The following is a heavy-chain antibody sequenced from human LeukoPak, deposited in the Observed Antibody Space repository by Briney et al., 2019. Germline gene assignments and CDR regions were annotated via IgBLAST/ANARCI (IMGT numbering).Heavy chain of an antibody. CDR1: VGTCSSYA. CDR3: ARGGYSSSQFDY. D-gene: IGHD6-13*01. Sequence: SVKVSCKASVGTCSSYAISWVRQAPGQGLEWMGGIIPIFGTANYAQKFQGRVTITADKSTSTAYMELSSLRSEDAAVYYCARGGYSSSQFDYWGQGTLVTVS. J-gene: IGHJ4*02. V-gene: IGHV1-69*06. CDR2: IIPIFGTA.